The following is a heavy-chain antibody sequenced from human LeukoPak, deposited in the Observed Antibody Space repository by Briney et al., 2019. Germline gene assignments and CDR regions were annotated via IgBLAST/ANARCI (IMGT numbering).Heavy chain of an antibody. CDR2: ISSSSSYI. D-gene: IGHD3-22*01. Sequence: PGGSLRLSCAASGFTFDDYAMHWVRQAPGKGLEWVSSISSSSSYIYYADSVKGRFTISRDNAKNSLYLQMNSLRAEDTAVYYCGTTYYYDSSGYYYPNPFDYWGQGTLVTVSS. V-gene: IGHV3-21*01. CDR1: GFTFDDYA. J-gene: IGHJ4*02. CDR3: GTTYYYDSSGYYYPNPFDY.